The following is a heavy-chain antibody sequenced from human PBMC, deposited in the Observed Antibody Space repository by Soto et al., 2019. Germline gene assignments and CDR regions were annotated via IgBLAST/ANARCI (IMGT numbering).Heavy chain of an antibody. J-gene: IGHJ6*02. Sequence: QVQLVQSGAEVKKPGSSVKVSCKASGGTFSSYAISWVRQAPGQGLEWMGGIIPIFGTANYAQKFQGRVTITADESTSTADMELSSLRSEDTAVYYCASQDIVVVPAAPSYYYYYGMDVWGQGTTVTGSS. CDR1: GGTFSSYA. D-gene: IGHD2-2*01. V-gene: IGHV1-69*01. CDR2: IIPIFGTA. CDR3: ASQDIVVVPAAPSYYYYYGMDV.